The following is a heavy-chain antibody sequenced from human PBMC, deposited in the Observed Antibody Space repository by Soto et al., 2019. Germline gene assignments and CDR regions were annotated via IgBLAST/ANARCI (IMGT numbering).Heavy chain of an antibody. CDR1: GFTFTSSA. V-gene: IGHV1-58*01. D-gene: IGHD5-18*01. CDR3: AAVTAMVNKTDY. CDR2: IVVGSGNT. J-gene: IGHJ4*02. Sequence: SVKVSCKASGFTFTSSAVQLVRQARGQRLEWIGWIVVGSGNTNYAQKFQERVTITRDMSTSTAYMELSSLRSEDTAVYYCAAVTAMVNKTDYWGQGTLVTVSS.